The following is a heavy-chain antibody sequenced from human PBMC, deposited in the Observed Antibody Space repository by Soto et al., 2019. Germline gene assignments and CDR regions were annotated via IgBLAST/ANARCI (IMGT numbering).Heavy chain of an antibody. V-gene: IGHV1-18*01. J-gene: IGHJ4*02. Sequence: QVQLVQSGAEVKKPGASVKVSCKASGYTFTSYGISWVRQAPGQGLEWMGWINAYNGNTNSAQKLRGRVTMTTDTATITAYMALRSLRSDDTAVYYWAIDWFGVPFWGQGVLVIVSS. CDR2: INAYNGNT. D-gene: IGHD3-16*01. CDR1: GYTFTSYG. CDR3: AIDWFGVPF.